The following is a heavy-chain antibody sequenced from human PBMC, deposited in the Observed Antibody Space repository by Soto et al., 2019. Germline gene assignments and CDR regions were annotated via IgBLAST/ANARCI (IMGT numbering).Heavy chain of an antibody. Sequence: GGSLRLSCAASGFTFSSYAMHWVRQAPGKGLEWVAVISYDGSNKYYADSVKGRFTISRDNSKNTLYLQMNSLRAEDTAVYYCARDFGEVVLKAMDVWGQGTTVTVSS. V-gene: IGHV3-30-3*01. CDR1: GFTFSSYA. CDR3: ARDFGEVVLKAMDV. D-gene: IGHD3-16*01. J-gene: IGHJ6*02. CDR2: ISYDGSNK.